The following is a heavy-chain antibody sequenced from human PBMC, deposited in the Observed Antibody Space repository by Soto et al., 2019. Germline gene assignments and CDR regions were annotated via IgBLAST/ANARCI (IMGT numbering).Heavy chain of an antibody. V-gene: IGHV3-48*01. Sequence: GGSLRLSCAASGFTLSSYSMNWVRQAPGKGLEWVSYISSSSSTIYCADSVKGRFTISRDNAKNTLYLQMNSLRAEDTAVYYCARDLSLAPDAFDIWGQGTMVTVSS. CDR2: ISSSSSTI. CDR1: GFTLSSYS. D-gene: IGHD3-3*02. J-gene: IGHJ3*02. CDR3: ARDLSLAPDAFDI.